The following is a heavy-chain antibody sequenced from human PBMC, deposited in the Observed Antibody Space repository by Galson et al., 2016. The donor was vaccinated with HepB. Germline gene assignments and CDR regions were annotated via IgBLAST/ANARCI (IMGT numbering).Heavy chain of an antibody. Sequence: SLRLSCAASGFTFSDYYLSWIRQAPGKGLEWVSHISASGTATYNADSVKGRFTISRDNAQNSLYLQMDGLRAEDTAVYFCARAGYCSPTSCQFYYCGVDVWGQGTTVTVSS. D-gene: IGHD2-2*01. CDR3: ARAGYCSPTSCQFYYCGVDV. J-gene: IGHJ6*02. CDR2: ISASGTAT. V-gene: IGHV3-11*01. CDR1: GFTFSDYY.